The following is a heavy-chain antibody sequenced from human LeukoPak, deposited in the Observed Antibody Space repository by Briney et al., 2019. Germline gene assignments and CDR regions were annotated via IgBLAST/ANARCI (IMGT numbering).Heavy chain of an antibody. CDR3: ARDGYDFWSGYHFDY. D-gene: IGHD3-3*01. V-gene: IGHV3-23*01. J-gene: IGHJ4*02. CDR1: GFTFSSYA. Sequence: GGSLRLSCAASGFTFSSYAMSWVRQAPGKGPEWVSAISGSGGSTYYADSVKGRFTISRDNSKNSLYLQMNSLRAEDTAVYYCARDGYDFWSGYHFDYWGQGTLVTVSS. CDR2: ISGSGGST.